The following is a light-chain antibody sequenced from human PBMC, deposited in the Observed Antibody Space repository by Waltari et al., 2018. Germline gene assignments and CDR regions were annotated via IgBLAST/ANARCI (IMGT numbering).Light chain of an antibody. CDR1: RSNIGSNY. J-gene: IGLJ3*02. Sequence: QSVLTQPPSASGTPGQRVTISCSGSRSNIGSNYVYWYQQLPGTAPNLLIYRNNQLPSGGPDRFSGSKSGTSASLAISGLRSEDEADYYCTAWDDSLSGRVFGGGTKVTVL. CDR3: TAWDDSLSGRV. CDR2: RNN. V-gene: IGLV1-47*01.